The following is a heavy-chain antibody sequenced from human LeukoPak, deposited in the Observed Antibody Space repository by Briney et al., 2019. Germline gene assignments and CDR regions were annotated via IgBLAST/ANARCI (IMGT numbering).Heavy chain of an antibody. D-gene: IGHD3-10*01. Sequence: TSVKVSCKASGFTFTSSAMQWVRQARGQRLEWIGWIVVGSGNTNYAQQFQERVTITRDMSTSTAYMELSSLRSEDTAVYYCAALYYYGSGSTDYWGQGTLVTVSS. CDR2: IVVGSGNT. CDR1: GFTFTSSA. CDR3: AALYYYGSGSTDY. J-gene: IGHJ4*02. V-gene: IGHV1-58*02.